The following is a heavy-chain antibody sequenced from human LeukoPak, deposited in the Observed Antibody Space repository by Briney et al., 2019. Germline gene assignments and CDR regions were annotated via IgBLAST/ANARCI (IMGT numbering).Heavy chain of an antibody. CDR2: MNPNSGNT. CDR1: GYTFTSYD. V-gene: IGHV1-8*03. Sequence: ASVKVSCKASGYTFTSYDINWVRQATGQGLEWMGWMNPNSGNTGYAQKFQGRVTITRNTSISTAYMELSSLRSEDTAVYYCARTDIAAPHWFDPWGQGTLVTVSS. D-gene: IGHD6-13*01. J-gene: IGHJ5*02. CDR3: ARTDIAAPHWFDP.